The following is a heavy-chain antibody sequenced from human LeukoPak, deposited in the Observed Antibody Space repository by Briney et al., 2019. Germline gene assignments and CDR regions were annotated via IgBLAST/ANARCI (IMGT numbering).Heavy chain of an antibody. J-gene: IGHJ4*02. Sequence: GGSLRLSCAASGFTFSGSAMHWVRQASGKGLEWVGRIRSKANSYATAYAASVKGRFTISRDDSKNTAYLQMNSLKAEDTAVYYCTRPGIAVAGSDYWGQGTLVTVSS. CDR1: GFTFSGSA. V-gene: IGHV3-73*01. CDR3: TRPGIAVAGSDY. CDR2: IRSKANSYAT. D-gene: IGHD6-19*01.